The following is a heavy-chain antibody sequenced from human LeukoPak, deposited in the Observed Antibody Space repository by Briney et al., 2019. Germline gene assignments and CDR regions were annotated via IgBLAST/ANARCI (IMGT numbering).Heavy chain of an antibody. V-gene: IGHV3-9*01. D-gene: IGHD3-9*01. CDR3: AREQRPDWLLSPFDY. CDR1: GFTFDDYA. J-gene: IGHJ4*02. CDR2: ISWNSGSI. Sequence: QPGRSLRLSCAASGFTFDDYAMHWVRQAPGKGLEWVSGISWNSGSIGYADSVKGRFTISRDNAKNSLYLQMNSLRAEDTAVYYCAREQRPDWLLSPFDYWGQGTLVTVSS.